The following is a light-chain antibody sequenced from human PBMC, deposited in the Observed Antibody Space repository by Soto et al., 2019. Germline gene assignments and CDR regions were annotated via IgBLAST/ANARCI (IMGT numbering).Light chain of an antibody. CDR3: QHWTDYSWT. V-gene: IGKV1-5*03. CDR2: KTS. J-gene: IGKJ1*01. Sequence: DIHMTQSPSTLSASVGDRVTITCRASQSLTMWLAWNQQNPGKAPNLLIYKTSSLESGVPSRFSASGSGTEVTLCISSLQPDDVAPSYCQHWTDYSWTFGQGTKVEV. CDR1: QSLTMW.